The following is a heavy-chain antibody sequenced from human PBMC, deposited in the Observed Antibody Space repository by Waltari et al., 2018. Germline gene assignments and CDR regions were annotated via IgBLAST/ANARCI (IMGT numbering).Heavy chain of an antibody. V-gene: IGHV4-59*11. CDR2: IYYSGST. CDR1: GGSISSHY. J-gene: IGHJ4*02. CDR3: ARSRVGAGNFDY. D-gene: IGHD1-26*01. Sequence: QVQLQESGPGLVKPSETLSLTCTVSGGSISSHYWSWIRQPPGKGLEWIGYIYYSGSTNYNPSLKSRVTISVDTSKNQFSLKLSSVTAADTAVYYCARSRVGAGNFDYWGQGTLVTVSS.